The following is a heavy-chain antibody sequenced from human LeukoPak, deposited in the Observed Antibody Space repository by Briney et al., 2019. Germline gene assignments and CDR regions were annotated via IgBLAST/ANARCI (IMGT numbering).Heavy chain of an antibody. V-gene: IGHV3-9*01. D-gene: IGHD5-18*01. Sequence: GGSLRLSCAASGFTFDDYAMHWVRQAPGKGLEWVSGISWNSGTIGHADSVKGRFTISRDNAKNSLYLQMYSLRADDTALYYCARGLEKGYSFGIDYWGQGTLVTVSS. CDR1: GFTFDDYA. CDR3: ARGLEKGYSFGIDY. CDR2: ISWNSGTI. J-gene: IGHJ4*02.